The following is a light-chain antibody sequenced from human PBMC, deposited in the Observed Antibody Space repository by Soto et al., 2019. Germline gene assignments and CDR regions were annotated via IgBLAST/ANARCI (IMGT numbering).Light chain of an antibody. J-gene: IGKJ3*01. V-gene: IGKV3-20*01. CDR2: GAS. Sequence: IVLTQSPGTMSLSPGERATLSCRASQSVSSNNLAWYQQRPGQAPRVVIYGASTRATGIPERFSGSGSGTDSTLTISRLEPEDCAVYYCRQYGRSPFTFGGGTKVDI. CDR3: RQYGRSPFT. CDR1: QSVSSNN.